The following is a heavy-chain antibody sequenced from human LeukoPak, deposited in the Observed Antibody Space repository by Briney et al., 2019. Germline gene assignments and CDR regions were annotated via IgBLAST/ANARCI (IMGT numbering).Heavy chain of an antibody. Sequence: ASVKVSCKASGYTFTDCYIXWVRXXPGQGXXWMGWVDPNSEGTNYAQKFQGRVTMTRDTSISTAYMELSRLRSDDTAVYYCARVRFFYYGMDVWGQGTTVTVSS. D-gene: IGHD3-3*01. CDR1: GYTFTDCY. V-gene: IGHV1-2*02. CDR2: VDPNSEGT. J-gene: IGHJ6*02. CDR3: ARVRFFYYGMDV.